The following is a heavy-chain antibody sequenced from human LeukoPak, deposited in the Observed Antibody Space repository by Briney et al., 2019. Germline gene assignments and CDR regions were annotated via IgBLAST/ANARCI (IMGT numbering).Heavy chain of an antibody. CDR2: ITTGGSTM. CDR1: GFTLSTYE. J-gene: IGHJ4*02. CDR3: ARRDFYDTTGYLFDY. Sequence: PGGSLRLSCAASGFTLSTYEMNWVRQAPGKGLDWVSYITTGGSTMSYADSVKGRFTISRDNAKNSLYLQMNGLRAEDTAVYYCARRDFYDTTGYLFDYWGQGTLVTVSS. D-gene: IGHD3-22*01. V-gene: IGHV3-48*03.